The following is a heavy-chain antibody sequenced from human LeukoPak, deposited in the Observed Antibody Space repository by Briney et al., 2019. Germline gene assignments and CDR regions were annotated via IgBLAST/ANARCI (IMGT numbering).Heavy chain of an antibody. V-gene: IGHV4-39*07. Sequence: SETLSLTCTVSGGSISSSSYYWGWIRQPPGKGLEWIGSIYCSGSTYYNPSLKSRVTISVDTSKNQFSLKLSSVTAADTPVYYCAILRGYSYGYTDYWGQGTLVTVSS. CDR3: AILRGYSYGYTDY. D-gene: IGHD5-18*01. CDR1: GGSISSSSYY. J-gene: IGHJ4*02. CDR2: IYCSGST.